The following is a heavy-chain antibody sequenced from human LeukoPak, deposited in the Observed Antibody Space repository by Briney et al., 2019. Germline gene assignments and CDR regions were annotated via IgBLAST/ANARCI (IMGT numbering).Heavy chain of an antibody. V-gene: IGHV1-69*04. CDR3: ARFRPEGNGPNDYIVATFIGPPDY. Sequence: RASVKVSCKASGGTFSSYAISWVRQAPGQGLEWMGRIIPILGIANHAQKLQGRVTMTTDTSTSTAYMELRSLRSDDTAVYYCARFRPEGNGPNDYIVATFIGPPDYWGQGTLVTVSS. D-gene: IGHD5-12*01. CDR1: GGTFSSYA. CDR2: IIPILGIA. J-gene: IGHJ4*02.